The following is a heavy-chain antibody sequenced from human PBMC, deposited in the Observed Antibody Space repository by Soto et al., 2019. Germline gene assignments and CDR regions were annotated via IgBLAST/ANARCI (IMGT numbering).Heavy chain of an antibody. V-gene: IGHV3-30-3*01. CDR3: ARDLWTGYYSYGMDV. J-gene: IGHJ6*02. D-gene: IGHD1-1*01. CDR1: GFTFSSYA. Sequence: QVQLVESGGGVVQPGRSLRLSCAASGFTFSSYAMHWVRQAPGKGLEWVAVISYDGSNKYYADSVKGRFTISRDNSKNTLYLQMNSLRAEDTAVYYCARDLWTGYYSYGMDVWGQGTTVTVSS. CDR2: ISYDGSNK.